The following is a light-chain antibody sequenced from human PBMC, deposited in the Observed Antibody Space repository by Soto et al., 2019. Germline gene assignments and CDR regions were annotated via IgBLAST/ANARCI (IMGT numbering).Light chain of an antibody. V-gene: IGKV1-8*01. CDR1: QGISSY. CDR3: QHYDHLPPLT. CDR2: AAS. Sequence: AIRMTQSPSSLSASTGDRVTITCRASQGISSYLAWYQQKPGKAPKLLIYAASTLQSGVPSRFSGSGSGTDFTLTISCLQSEDFATYYCQHYDHLPPLTFGGGTRVQIK. J-gene: IGKJ4*01.